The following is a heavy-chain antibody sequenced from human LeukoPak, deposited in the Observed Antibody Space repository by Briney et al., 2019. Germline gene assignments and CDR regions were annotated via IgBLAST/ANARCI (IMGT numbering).Heavy chain of an antibody. J-gene: IGHJ4*02. CDR1: GFTFSSYS. D-gene: IGHD2-2*01. V-gene: IGHV3-21*01. CDR3: ARKYTTSYYSIDY. CDR2: ISSSSSYI. Sequence: PGGSLRLSCAGSGFTFSSYSMNWVRQAPGKGLEWVSCISSSSSYIYYADSVKGRFTISRDNSNQTVYLQMNSLKTEDTALYFCARKYTTSYYSIDYWGQGTLVTVSS.